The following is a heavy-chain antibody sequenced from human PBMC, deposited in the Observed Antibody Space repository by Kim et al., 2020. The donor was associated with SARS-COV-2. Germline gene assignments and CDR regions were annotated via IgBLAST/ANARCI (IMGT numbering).Heavy chain of an antibody. V-gene: IGHV3-30*04. D-gene: IGHD4-17*01. CDR1: GFTFSSYA. CDR2: ISYDGSNK. J-gene: IGHJ6*02. CDR3: ARGGTTYSWQPYGMDV. Sequence: GGSLRLSCAASGFTFSSYAMHWVRQAPGKGLEWVAVISYDGSNKYYADSVKGRFTISRDNSKNTLYLQMNSLRAEDTAVYYCARGGTTYSWQPYGMDVWGQGTTVTVSS.